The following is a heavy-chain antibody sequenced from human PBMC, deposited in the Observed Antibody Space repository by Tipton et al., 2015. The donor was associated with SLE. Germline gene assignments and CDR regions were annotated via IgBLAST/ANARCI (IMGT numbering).Heavy chain of an antibody. V-gene: IGHV4-39*01. J-gene: IGHJ4*02. D-gene: IGHD5/OR15-5a*01. CDR1: GDSIISTSYY. CDR2: IYYSGST. CDR3: ARSVRV. Sequence: TLSLTCTVSGDSIISTSYYWGWIRQPPGKGLEWKGLEWIGNIYYSGSTYYNPSLKSRVTISVDTSKNQFSLKLSSVTAADTAVYYCARSVRVWGQGILVTVSS.